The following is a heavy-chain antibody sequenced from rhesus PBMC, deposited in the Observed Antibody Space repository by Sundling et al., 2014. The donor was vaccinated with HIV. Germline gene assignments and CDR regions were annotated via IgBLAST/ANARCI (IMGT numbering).Heavy chain of an antibody. V-gene: IGHV4-106*01. J-gene: IGHJ4*01. Sequence: QVQLQESGPGLLKPSETLSLTCAVSGGSISDNDYWNWIRQPPGKGLEWIGDIYGGSGDTYYNPSLKSRVTISKDTSKNQFSLRLTSVTAADTAVYFCAKGLHSSGSFWFFDYWGQGVLVTVSS. CDR1: GGSISDNDY. CDR2: IYGGSGDT. D-gene: IGHD1-44*02. CDR3: AKGLHSSGSFWFFDY.